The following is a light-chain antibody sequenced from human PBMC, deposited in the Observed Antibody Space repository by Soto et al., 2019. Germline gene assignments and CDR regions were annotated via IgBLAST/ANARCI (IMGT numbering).Light chain of an antibody. CDR2: EGS. CDR3: CSYAGSSTWV. Sequence: QCALTQPASVFGSPGESITISCIRTKNDIGSYRFVSWYQQHPGEAPKLMISEGSKRPSGTSNRFSGSKSGNTASLRISGLQAEDEADYYCCSYAGSSTWVFGGGTQLTV. J-gene: IGLJ3*02. V-gene: IGLV2-23*01. CDR1: KNDIGSYRF.